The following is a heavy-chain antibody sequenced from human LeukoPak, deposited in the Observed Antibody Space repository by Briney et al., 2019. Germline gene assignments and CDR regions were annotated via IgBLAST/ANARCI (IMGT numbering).Heavy chain of an antibody. CDR3: AREVSVAGTCFDY. CDR1: GYTFTIYY. CDR2: INPTGGTT. V-gene: IGHV1-46*01. J-gene: IGHJ4*02. D-gene: IGHD6-19*01. Sequence: ASAKVSCKASGYTFTIYYIHWVRQAPGQGLEWMGTINPTGGTTSYAQKFQGRVTMTRDTSTSTIYMELSSLRSEDTAVYYCAREVSVAGTCFDYWGQGTLVTVSS.